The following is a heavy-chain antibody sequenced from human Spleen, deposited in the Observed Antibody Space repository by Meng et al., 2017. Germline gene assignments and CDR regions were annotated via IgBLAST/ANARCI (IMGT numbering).Heavy chain of an antibody. J-gene: IGHJ4*02. Sequence: QVQLQQSGPGLVKPSQTRSLTCAIAGDSVSNNIAAWNWIRQSPSRGLEWLGRTNYRSKRYNDYAVSVKSRITINPDTSKNQFYLKLKSVTPEDTAVYFCARAEQWLADWGQGTLVTVSS. D-gene: IGHD6-19*01. CDR1: GDSVSNNIAA. CDR2: TNYRSKRYN. CDR3: ARAEQWLAD. V-gene: IGHV6-1*01.